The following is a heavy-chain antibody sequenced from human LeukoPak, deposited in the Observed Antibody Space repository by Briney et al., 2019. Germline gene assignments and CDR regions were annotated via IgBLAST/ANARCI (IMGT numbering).Heavy chain of an antibody. V-gene: IGHV3-33*01. CDR2: IWYDGSNK. J-gene: IGHJ6*02. D-gene: IGHD3-10*01. CDR1: GFTFSSYG. Sequence: PGGSLRLSCAASGFTFSSYGMHWVRQAPGKGLEWVVVIWYDGSNKYYADSVKGRFTISRDNSKNTLYLQMNSLRAEDTAVYYCARALPSSYYGMDVWGQGTTVTVSS. CDR3: ARALPSSYYGMDV.